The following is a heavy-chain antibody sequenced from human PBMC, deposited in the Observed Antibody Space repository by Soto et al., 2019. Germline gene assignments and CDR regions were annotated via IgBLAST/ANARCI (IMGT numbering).Heavy chain of an antibody. CDR3: ARDYYDSSGYYRVRRSDAFDI. CDR1: GGSISSYY. CDR2: IYYSGST. J-gene: IGHJ3*02. V-gene: IGHV4-59*01. D-gene: IGHD3-22*01. Sequence: SETLSLTCTVSGGSISSYYWSWIRQPPGKGLEWIGYIYYSGSTNYNPSLKSRVTISVDTSKNQFSLKLSSVTAADTAVYYCARDYYDSSGYYRVRRSDAFDIWGQGTMVTVSS.